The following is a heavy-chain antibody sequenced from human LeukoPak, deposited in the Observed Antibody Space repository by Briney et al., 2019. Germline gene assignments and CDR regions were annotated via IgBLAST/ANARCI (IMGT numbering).Heavy chain of an antibody. D-gene: IGHD5-12*01. CDR2: MNPNSGNT. Sequence: ASVKVSCKASGYTFTSYDINWVRQATGQGLEWMGWMNPNSGNTGYAQKLQGRVTMTTDTSTSTAYMELRSLRSDDTAVYYCARDGYSGYDVGMDIWGQGTMVTVPS. CDR1: GYTFTSYD. J-gene: IGHJ3*02. CDR3: ARDGYSGYDVGMDI. V-gene: IGHV1-8*01.